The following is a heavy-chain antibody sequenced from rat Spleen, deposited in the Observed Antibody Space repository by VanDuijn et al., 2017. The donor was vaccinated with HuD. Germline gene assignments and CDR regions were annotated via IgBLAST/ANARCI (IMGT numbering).Heavy chain of an antibody. CDR3: ARPNYGYPFAY. CDR1: GFTFNDYN. Sequence: EVQLVESGGGLVQPGRSLKLSCEASGFTFNDYNMAWVRQAPEKGLEWVATITYDGSGTYYRDSVTGRFTISRDNAKSTLFLQMDSLRSEDTATYYCARPNYGYPFAYWGQGTLVTVSS. V-gene: IGHV5-7*01. D-gene: IGHD1-11*01. J-gene: IGHJ3*01. CDR2: ITYDGSGT.